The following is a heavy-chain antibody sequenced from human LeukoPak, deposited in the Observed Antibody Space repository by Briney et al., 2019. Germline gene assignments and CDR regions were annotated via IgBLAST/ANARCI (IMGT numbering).Heavy chain of an antibody. CDR3: ARDLSLIALTD. Sequence: SGGSLRLSCAASGFTFSIHGMNWVRQGPGKGLEWVSGITGSGGSTYYADSVKGRFTISRDNSKNTVYLQMNSPRAEDTAVYYCARDLSLIALTDWGQGTLVTVSS. J-gene: IGHJ4*02. CDR2: ITGSGGST. D-gene: IGHD3-22*01. V-gene: IGHV3-23*01. CDR1: GFTFSIHG.